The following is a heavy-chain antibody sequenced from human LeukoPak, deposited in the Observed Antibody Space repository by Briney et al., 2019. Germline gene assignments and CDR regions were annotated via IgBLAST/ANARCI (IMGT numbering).Heavy chain of an antibody. V-gene: IGHV3-23*01. CDR3: AKGTYDYVWGSYPYYYYYGMDV. J-gene: IGHJ6*02. CDR1: GFTFSSYA. D-gene: IGHD3-16*02. Sequence: PGGSLRLSCAASGFTFSSYAMSWVRQPPGKGLEWVSAISGSGGSTYYADSVKGRFTISRDNSKNTLYLQMNSLRAEDTAVYYCAKGTYDYVWGSYPYYYYYGMDVWGQGTTVTVSS. CDR2: ISGSGGST.